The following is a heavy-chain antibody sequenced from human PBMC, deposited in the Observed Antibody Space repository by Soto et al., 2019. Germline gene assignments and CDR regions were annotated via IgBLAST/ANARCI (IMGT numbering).Heavy chain of an antibody. CDR3: ARRPHCSGGICYYGLDN. V-gene: IGHV1-8*01. CDR2: MNPDSGHA. CDR1: GYTFTNSD. D-gene: IGHD2-15*01. Sequence: SVKVSCGASGYTFTNSDINWVRQAPGQGLEWMGWMNPDSGHAAYAQKFQGRVTLTTSTSTSTVYMEMRSLGSEDTAVYYCARRPHCSGGICYYGLDNWGQGTLVTVSS. J-gene: IGHJ4*02.